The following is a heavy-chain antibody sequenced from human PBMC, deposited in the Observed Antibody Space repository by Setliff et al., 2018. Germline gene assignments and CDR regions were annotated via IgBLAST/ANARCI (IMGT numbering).Heavy chain of an antibody. Sequence: ASVKVSCKTSGFRFTSFGFGWVRQAPGQGLEWMGWISPYSGESNYAQKFQDRLTVTADTSTKTIYMELRSLTSDDTAVYFCTRSRGPRVVLAADFDFCGQGTLVTVSS. V-gene: IGHV1-18*04. CDR3: TRSRGPRVVLAADFDF. CDR2: ISPYSGES. D-gene: IGHD3-16*01. J-gene: IGHJ4*02. CDR1: GFRFTSFG.